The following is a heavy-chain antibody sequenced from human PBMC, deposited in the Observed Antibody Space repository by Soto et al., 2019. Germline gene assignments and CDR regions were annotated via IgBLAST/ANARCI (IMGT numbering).Heavy chain of an antibody. V-gene: IGHV3-73*01. CDR2: IKSKVNNYAT. CDR1: GFTFSGSA. D-gene: IGHD1-26*01. J-gene: IGHJ4*02. CDR3: TRLIDSGRFFSFDS. Sequence: GGSLRLSCAASGFTFSGSAMHWVRQASGKGLEWIGRIKSKVNNYATAYAASVKGRFTISRDDSQNTAYLQMNSLKTEDTAVYYCTRLIDSGRFFSFDSWGQGTLVTVSS.